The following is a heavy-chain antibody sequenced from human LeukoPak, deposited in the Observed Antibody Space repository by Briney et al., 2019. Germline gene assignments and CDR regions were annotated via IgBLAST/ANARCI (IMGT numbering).Heavy chain of an antibody. Sequence: GGSLRLSCTASGFPFRSYAMSWVRQAPGKGLEWVSSITGSSDSTYYADPVKGRFSISRDNSKNTLYLQMNSLRAEDTAVYYCRSPPMVRGVIIDRDYWGQGTLVTVSS. V-gene: IGHV3-23*01. D-gene: IGHD3-10*01. J-gene: IGHJ4*02. CDR1: GFPFRSYA. CDR2: ITGSSDST. CDR3: RSPPMVRGVIIDRDY.